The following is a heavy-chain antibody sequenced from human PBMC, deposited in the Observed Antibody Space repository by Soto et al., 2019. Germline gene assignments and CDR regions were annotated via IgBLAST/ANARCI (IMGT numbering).Heavy chain of an antibody. CDR3: ARGEGGFQY. J-gene: IGHJ1*01. Sequence: QVQLQQWGAGLLRPSETLSLSCAVYGESFRGYYWTWIRQPPGKGLEWIGEVNHSGSTNYNPSLTRRVTISVATYKNQFSLKLNSTTAADTAVYYCARGEGGFQYWGQGTLVIVSS. CDR1: GESFRGYY. CDR2: VNHSGST. V-gene: IGHV4-34*02.